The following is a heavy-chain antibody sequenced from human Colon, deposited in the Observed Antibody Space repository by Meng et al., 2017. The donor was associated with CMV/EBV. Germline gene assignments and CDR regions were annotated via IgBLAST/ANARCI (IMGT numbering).Heavy chain of an antibody. CDR1: GYTFSDYY. J-gene: IGHJ4*02. Sequence: QVQLMQSGAGVKEPGASVKDSCKTSGYTFSDYYMHWVRQAPGQGLEWMGWIRSDGSATNYAQKFRGRVTMTRDASVSTAYMELSGLTSDDTAVYFCVRSSGWSLFDYWGPGALVTVSS. CDR3: VRSSGWSLFDY. CDR2: IRSDGSAT. D-gene: IGHD6-19*01. V-gene: IGHV1-2*02.